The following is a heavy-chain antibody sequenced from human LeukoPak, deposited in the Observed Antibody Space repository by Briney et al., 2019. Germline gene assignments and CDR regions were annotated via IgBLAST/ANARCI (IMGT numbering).Heavy chain of an antibody. CDR1: GYTFTGHY. CDR3: ARVRFTMVRGAPDY. CDR2: INPNSGGT. D-gene: IGHD3-10*01. J-gene: IGHJ4*02. V-gene: IGHV1-2*02. Sequence: ASVKDSCKASGYTFTGHYTHWVRQAPGQGLEWMGWINPNSGGTNYAQKFQGRVTMTRDTSISTAYMELSRLRSDDTAVYYCARVRFTMVRGAPDYWGQGTLVTVSS.